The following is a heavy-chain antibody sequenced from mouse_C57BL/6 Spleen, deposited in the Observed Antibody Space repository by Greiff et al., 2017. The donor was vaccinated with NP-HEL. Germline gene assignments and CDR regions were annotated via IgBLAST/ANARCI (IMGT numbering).Heavy chain of an antibody. V-gene: IGHV3-6*01. CDR2: ISYDGSN. CDR3: ARGGGDYYGSSPFAY. CDR1: GYSITSGYY. D-gene: IGHD1-1*01. J-gene: IGHJ3*01. Sequence: EVHLVESGPGLVKPSQSLSLTCSVTGYSITSGYYWNWIRQFPGKKLEWMGYISYDGSNNYNPSFKNRIPITRDTSKNQFFLKLNSVTTEDTATYYCARGGGDYYGSSPFAYWGQGTLVTVSA.